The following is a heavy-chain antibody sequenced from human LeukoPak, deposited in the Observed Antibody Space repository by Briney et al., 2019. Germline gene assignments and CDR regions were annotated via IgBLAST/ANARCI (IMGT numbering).Heavy chain of an antibody. CDR3: ARGLYYVFGSVYYP. J-gene: IGHJ5*02. CDR1: GFTFSSYA. CDR2: ISYDGSNK. Sequence: GGSLRLSCAASGFTFSSYAMHWVRQAPGKGLEWVAVISYDGSNKYYAASVKGRFTISRDNSKNTLYLQMNSLRAEDTAVYYCARGLYYVFGSVYYPGAQEPLVTVPS. V-gene: IGHV3-30-3*01. D-gene: IGHD3-3*01.